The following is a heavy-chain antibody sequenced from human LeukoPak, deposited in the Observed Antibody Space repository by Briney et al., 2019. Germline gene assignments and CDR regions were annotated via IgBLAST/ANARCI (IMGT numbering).Heavy chain of an antibody. V-gene: IGHV1-8*01. J-gene: IGHJ6*02. Sequence: ASVKVSCKASGYTFTSYDINWVRQATGQGLEWMGWMNPNSGNTGYAQKFQGRVTMTRNTSISTAYMELSSLRSEDTAVYYCARTVILRYFDWLSLNYYSGMDVWGQGTTVTVSS. CDR3: ARTVILRYFDWLSLNYYSGMDV. D-gene: IGHD3-9*01. CDR1: GYTFTSYD. CDR2: MNPNSGNT.